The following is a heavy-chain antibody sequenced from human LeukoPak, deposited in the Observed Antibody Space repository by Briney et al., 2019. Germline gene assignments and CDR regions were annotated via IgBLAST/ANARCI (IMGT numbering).Heavy chain of an antibody. CDR1: GGSFSGYY. Sequence: SETLSLTCAVYGGSFSGYYWSWIRQPPGKGLEWIGEINHSGSTNYNPSLKSRVTISVDTSKNQFSLKLSSVTAADTAVYYCARSGLWYYDFWSGYSYFDYWGQGTLVTVSS. CDR3: ARSGLWYYDFWSGYSYFDY. V-gene: IGHV4-34*01. CDR2: INHSGST. D-gene: IGHD3-3*01. J-gene: IGHJ4*02.